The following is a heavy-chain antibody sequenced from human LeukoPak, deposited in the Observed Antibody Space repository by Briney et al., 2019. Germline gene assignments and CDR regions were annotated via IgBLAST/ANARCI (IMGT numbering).Heavy chain of an antibody. V-gene: IGHV4-59*01. CDR3: ARGTYSSGRIPFDY. CDR2: IYYSGST. Sequence: PSETLSLTCTVSGGSISSYYWSWIPQPPGKGLEWIGYIYYSGSTNYNPSLKSRVTISVDTSKNQFSLKLSSVTAADTAVYYCARGTYSSGRIPFDYWGQGTLVTVSS. J-gene: IGHJ4*02. CDR1: GGSISSYY. D-gene: IGHD6-19*01.